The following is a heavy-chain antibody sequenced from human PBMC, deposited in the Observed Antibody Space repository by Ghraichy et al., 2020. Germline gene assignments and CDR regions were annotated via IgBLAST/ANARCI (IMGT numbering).Heavy chain of an antibody. J-gene: IGHJ4*02. CDR2: ISGSGGDT. CDR3: AKNKGSGWMYYFYY. D-gene: IGHD6-19*01. V-gene: IGHV3-23*01. Sequence: GGSLRLSCVASGFTFSSSAVNWVRQAPGKGLQWVSSISGSGGDTYYADSVKGRFTISRDNSKNTLYLQMNSLRAEDTAVYYCAKNKGSGWMYYFYYWGQGTLVTVSS. CDR1: GFTFSSSA.